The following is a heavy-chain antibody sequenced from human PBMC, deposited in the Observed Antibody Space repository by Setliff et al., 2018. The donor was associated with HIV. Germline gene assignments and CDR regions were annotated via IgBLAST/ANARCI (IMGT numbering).Heavy chain of an antibody. V-gene: IGHV4-31*03. CDR3: ARDTRIAATGTYYFDY. CDR2: IYYSGST. J-gene: IGHJ4*02. CDR1: GGSISSGGYY. D-gene: IGHD6-13*01. Sequence: TLSLTCTVSGGSISSGGYYWNWIRQHPGKGLEWIGYIYYSGSTYYNPSLKSRVTISVDTSKNQFSLKLSSVTAADTAVYYCARDTRIAATGTYYFDYWGQGTLVTVSS.